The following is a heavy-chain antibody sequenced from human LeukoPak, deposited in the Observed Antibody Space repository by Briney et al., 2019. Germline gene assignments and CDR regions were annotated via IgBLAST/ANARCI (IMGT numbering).Heavy chain of an antibody. CDR2: ISAYNGNT. V-gene: IGHV1-18*04. CDR3: ARDRAITFGGVISSLNWFDP. Sequence: GASVKVSCKASGYIFTSYNINWVRQAPGQGLEWMGWISAYNGNTNYAQKLQGRVTMTTDTSTSTAYMELRSLRSDDTAVYYCARDRAITFGGVISSLNWFDPWGQGTLVTVSS. D-gene: IGHD3-16*01. CDR1: GYIFTSYN. J-gene: IGHJ5*02.